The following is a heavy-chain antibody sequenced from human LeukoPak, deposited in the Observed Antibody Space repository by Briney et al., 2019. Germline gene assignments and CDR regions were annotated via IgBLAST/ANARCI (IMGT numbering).Heavy chain of an antibody. D-gene: IGHD3-22*01. V-gene: IGHV3-30-3*01. CDR3: ARDRLFYFHSPDYRAGYFYAMDV. CDR1: GFTFNTYP. CDR2: TSHDESYK. J-gene: IGHJ6*02. Sequence: PGRSLRLSCSASGFTFNTYPMHWVRQSPGKSLEWVAVTSHDESYKFYAESVKGRFTISRDNSNNTLYLQMNTLRPEDTSVYYCARDRLFYFHSPDYRAGYFYAMDVWGQGTTVTVSS.